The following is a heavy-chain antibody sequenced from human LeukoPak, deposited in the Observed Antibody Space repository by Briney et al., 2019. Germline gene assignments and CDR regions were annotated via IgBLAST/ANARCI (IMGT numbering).Heavy chain of an antibody. CDR1: GGTFSSYA. J-gene: IGHJ5*02. CDR2: IIPNFGTA. CDR3: ARDLAEHYGDNWFDP. Sequence: ASVKVSCKASGGTFSSYAISWVRQAPGQGLEWMGRIIPNFGTANYAQKFQGRVTITTDESTSTAYMELSSLRSEDTAVYYCARDLAEHYGDNWFDPWGQGTLVTVSS. D-gene: IGHD4-17*01. V-gene: IGHV1-69*05.